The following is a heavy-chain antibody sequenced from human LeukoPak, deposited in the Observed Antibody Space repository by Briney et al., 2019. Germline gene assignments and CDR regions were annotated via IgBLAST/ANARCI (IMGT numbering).Heavy chain of an antibody. CDR2: IYPGGSET. J-gene: IGHJ5*02. V-gene: IGHV5-51*01. Sequence: GESLKISCKGLGYSFSSYWNAWVRQRPGKGLEWMGIIYPGGSETRYDPSFQGQVTISADKSISTAYLQWSSLKASDTAMYYCARRGSSSGNWFDPWGQGTLVTVSS. D-gene: IGHD6-6*01. CDR3: ARRGSSSGNWFDP. CDR1: GYSFSSYW.